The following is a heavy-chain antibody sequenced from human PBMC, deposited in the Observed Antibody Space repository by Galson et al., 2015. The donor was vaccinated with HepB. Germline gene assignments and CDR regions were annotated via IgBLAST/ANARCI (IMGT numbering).Heavy chain of an antibody. CDR1: GFTFNNYK. V-gene: IGHV3-74*03. D-gene: IGHD3-22*01. Sequence: SLRLSCAATSGFTFNNYKIHWVRHVPGTGLVWVAYIDSDERGTKYADSVKGRFTISRDNARNTVFLQMNSLRVEDTAVYFCGRSRGASGYHYDDWGQGTLVTVSS. J-gene: IGHJ4*02. CDR3: GRSRGASGYHYDD. CDR2: IDSDERGT.